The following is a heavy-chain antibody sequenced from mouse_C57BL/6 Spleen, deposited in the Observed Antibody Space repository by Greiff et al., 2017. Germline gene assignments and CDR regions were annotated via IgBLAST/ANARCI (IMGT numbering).Heavy chain of an antibody. CDR1: GYAFSSSW. CDR3: ALITTVVPLDY. J-gene: IGHJ2*01. D-gene: IGHD1-1*01. CDR2: IYPGDGDT. V-gene: IGHV1-82*01. Sequence: VQLQQSGPELVKPGASVKISCKASGYAFSSSWMNWVKQRPGKGLEWIGRIYPGDGDTNYNGKFKGKATLTADKSSSTAYMQLSSLTSEDSAVYFCALITTVVPLDYWGQGTTLTVSS.